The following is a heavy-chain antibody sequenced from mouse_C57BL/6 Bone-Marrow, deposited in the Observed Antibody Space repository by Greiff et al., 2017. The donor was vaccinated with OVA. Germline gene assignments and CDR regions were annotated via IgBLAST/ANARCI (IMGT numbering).Heavy chain of an antibody. CDR3: ARESNFYYYAMDY. Sequence: VQLQQSGAELVKPGASVKMSCKASGYTFTSYWITWVKQRPGQGLEWIGDIYPGSGSTNYNEKFKSKATLTVDTSSSTAYMPLSRLTSEDSAVYYCARESNFYYYAMDYWGQGTSVTVSS. CDR1: GYTFTSYW. V-gene: IGHV1-55*01. CDR2: IYPGSGST. D-gene: IGHD2-5*01. J-gene: IGHJ4*01.